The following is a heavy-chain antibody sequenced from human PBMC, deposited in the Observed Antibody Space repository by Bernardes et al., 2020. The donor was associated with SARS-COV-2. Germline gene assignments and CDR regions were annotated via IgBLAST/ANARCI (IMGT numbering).Heavy chain of an antibody. CDR1: GYTFTSYG. CDR2: ISVYNGNT. CDR3: ARDAEGLYSSGWYGY. Sequence: VKVSCKASGYTFTSYGISWVRQAPGQGLEWMGWISVYNGNTNYAQKLQVRVTMTTDTSTSTAHMELRSLRSDDTAVYYCARDAEGLYSSGWYGYWGQGTLVTVSS. V-gene: IGHV1-18*04. D-gene: IGHD6-19*01. J-gene: IGHJ4*02.